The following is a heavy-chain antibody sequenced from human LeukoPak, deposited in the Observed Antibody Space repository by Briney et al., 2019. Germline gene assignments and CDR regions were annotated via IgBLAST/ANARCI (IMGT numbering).Heavy chain of an antibody. CDR2: IYHSGRT. CDR1: GYSISSGYF. V-gene: IGHV4-38-2*02. Sequence: SETLSLTCTVSGYSISSGYFWGWIRQPPGKGLEWIGSIYHSGRTYYNPSLKSRVTLSVDTSKNQFPLKLSSVTAADTAVYYCASGSPAADYWGQGTLVTVSS. J-gene: IGHJ4*02. CDR3: ASGSPAADY. D-gene: IGHD6-25*01.